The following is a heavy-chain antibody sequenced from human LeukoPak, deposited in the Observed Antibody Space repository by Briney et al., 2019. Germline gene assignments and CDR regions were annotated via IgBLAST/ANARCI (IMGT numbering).Heavy chain of an antibody. CDR1: GFTFSSYW. CDR3: ARARRVYYDSSGYFYFQH. V-gene: IGHV3-7*04. J-gene: IGHJ1*01. Sequence: GGSLRLSCAASGFTFSSYWMSWVRQAPGKGLEWVAHIKQDGSEKYYVDSVKGRFTISRDNAKNSLYLQMNSLRAEDTAVYYCARARRVYYDSSGYFYFQHWGQGTLVTVSS. D-gene: IGHD3-22*01. CDR2: IKQDGSEK.